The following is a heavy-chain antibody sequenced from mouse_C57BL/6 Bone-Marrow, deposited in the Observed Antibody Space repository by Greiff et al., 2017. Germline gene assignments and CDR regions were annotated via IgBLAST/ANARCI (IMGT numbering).Heavy chain of an antibody. CDR2: INPSSGYT. V-gene: IGHV1-4*01. Sequence: VQLQQPGAELARPGASVKMSCKASGYTFTSYTMHWVKQRPGQGLEWIGYINPSSGYTKYNQKFKDKATLTADKSSSTAYMQLSSLTSEDSAVYYCARWRYYGSSPWFAYWGQGTLVTVSA. CDR1: GYTFTSYT. J-gene: IGHJ3*01. CDR3: ARWRYYGSSPWFAY. D-gene: IGHD1-1*01.